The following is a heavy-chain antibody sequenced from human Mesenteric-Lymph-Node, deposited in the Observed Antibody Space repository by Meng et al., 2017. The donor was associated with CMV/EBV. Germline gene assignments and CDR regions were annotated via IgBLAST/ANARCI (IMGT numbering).Heavy chain of an antibody. CDR1: GGTFSSYA. D-gene: IGHD2-2*01. CDR3: ARGGDIVVVPAAGEAHGAFDI. J-gene: IGHJ3*02. V-gene: IGHV1-69*10. CDR2: IIPILGIA. Sequence: SAKVSCKASGGTFSSYAISWVRQAPGQGPEWMGGIIPILGIANYAQEFQGRVTITADKSTSTAYMELSSLRSEDTAVYYCARGGDIVVVPAAGEAHGAFDIWGQGTMVTVSS.